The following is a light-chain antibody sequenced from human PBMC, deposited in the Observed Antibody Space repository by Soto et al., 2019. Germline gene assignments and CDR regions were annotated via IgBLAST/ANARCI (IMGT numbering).Light chain of an antibody. J-gene: IGKJ1*01. CDR2: GAS. CDR1: QSVSSN. Sequence: EIVITQSPATLSVSPGERATLSCRASQSVSSNLAWYQQKPGQAPRLLIYGASSRATGIPNRFSGSGSGTDFTLTISRLEPEDFAVYYCQQYGNSPQTFGQGTKVDIK. V-gene: IGKV3-20*01. CDR3: QQYGNSPQT.